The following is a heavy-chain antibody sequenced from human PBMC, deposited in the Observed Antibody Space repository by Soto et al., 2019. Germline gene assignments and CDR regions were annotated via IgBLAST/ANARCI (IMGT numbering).Heavy chain of an antibody. J-gene: IGHJ4*02. CDR3: ARLWIVATISPHFDY. Sequence: GGSLRLSCAASGFTDSSNYMSWVRQAPGKGLEWVSVIYSGGSTYYADSVKGRFTISRDNSKNTLYLQMNSLRAEDTAAYYCARLWIVATISPHFDYWGQGTLVTVSS. CDR2: IYSGGST. V-gene: IGHV3-53*01. CDR1: GFTDSSNY. D-gene: IGHD5-12*01.